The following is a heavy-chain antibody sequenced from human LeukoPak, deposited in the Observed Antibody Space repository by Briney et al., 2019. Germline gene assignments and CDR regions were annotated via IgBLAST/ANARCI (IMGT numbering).Heavy chain of an antibody. J-gene: IGHJ6*02. CDR2: IIPILGIA. V-gene: IGHV1-69*02. D-gene: IGHD3-22*01. CDR1: GGTFSSYT. CDR3: ARPAENKNTYYYDSSGYYSGGYYYGMDV. Sequence: SVKVSCKASGGTFSSYTISWVRQAPGQGLEWMGRIIPILGIANYAQKFQGRVTITADKSTSTAYMELSSLRSEDTAVYYCARPAENKNTYYYDSSGYYSGGYYYGMDVWGQGTTVTVSS.